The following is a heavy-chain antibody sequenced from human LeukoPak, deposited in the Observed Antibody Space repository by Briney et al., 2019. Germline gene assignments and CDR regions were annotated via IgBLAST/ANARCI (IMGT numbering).Heavy chain of an antibody. CDR3: ARVAGGSGY. D-gene: IGHD3-16*01. CDR2: ISYDGSNK. V-gene: IGHV3-30-3*01. J-gene: IGHJ4*02. Sequence: GGSLRLSCAASGFPLSNYAMHWVRQAPGKGLEWVTVISYDGSNKYYADSVKGRFTISRDNSKNTLYLQMNSLRAEDTAVYYCARVAGGSGYWGQGTLVTVSS. CDR1: GFPLSNYA.